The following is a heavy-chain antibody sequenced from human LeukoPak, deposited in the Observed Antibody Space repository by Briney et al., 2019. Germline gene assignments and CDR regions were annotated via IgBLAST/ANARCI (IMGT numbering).Heavy chain of an antibody. D-gene: IGHD7-27*01. CDR1: GYTFTGYY. CDR3: ARDWGSIKVIADY. J-gene: IGHJ4*02. V-gene: IGHV1-2*02. Sequence: ASVKVSCKASGYTFTGYYMHWVRQAPGQGLEWMRWINPNSGGTNYAQKLQGRVTMTTDTSTSTAYMELRSLRSDDTALYFCARDWGSIKVIADYWGQGTLVTVSS. CDR2: INPNSGGT.